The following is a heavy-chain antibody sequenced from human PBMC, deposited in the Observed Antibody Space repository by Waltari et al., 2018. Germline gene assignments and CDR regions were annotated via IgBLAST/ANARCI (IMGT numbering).Heavy chain of an antibody. CDR1: CFSISTNGVA. D-gene: IGHD2-8*02. V-gene: IGHV2-5*02. J-gene: IGHJ4*02. CDR2: VYWDADK. Sequence: QITLKESGPTLVKPTQTLTLTCSLSCFSISTNGVAVGWLRQPPGKSLESLAIVYWDADKFYSPSLRDTITITKDTYKNQVVLTMTNMDPVDTATYFCARCWCRGSGLLDHWGQGAPVTVAS. CDR3: ARCWCRGSGLLDH.